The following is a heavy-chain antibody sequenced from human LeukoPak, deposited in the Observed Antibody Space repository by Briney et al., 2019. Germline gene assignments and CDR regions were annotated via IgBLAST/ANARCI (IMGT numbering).Heavy chain of an antibody. V-gene: IGHV3-48*03. J-gene: IGHJ3*02. CDR3: ASTRVWGVDTDAFDI. D-gene: IGHD3-10*01. Sequence: GGSLRLSCAASGFTFDDYAMHWVRQAPGKGLEWVAYISYSVGTIYYADSVKGRFTISRDNAKNSLYLQMNSLRAEDTAVYYCASTRVWGVDTDAFDIWGQGTMVTVSS. CDR2: ISYSVGTI. CDR1: GFTFDDYA.